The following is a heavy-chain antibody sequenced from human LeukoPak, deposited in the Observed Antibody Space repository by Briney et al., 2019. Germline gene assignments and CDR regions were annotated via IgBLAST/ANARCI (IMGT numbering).Heavy chain of an antibody. V-gene: IGHV4-4*02. CDR2: IYHSGST. J-gene: IGHJ4*02. CDR1: GGSISSSNW. D-gene: IGHD2-21*01. CDR3: ARHIYYFDS. Sequence: SETLSLTCAVSGGSISSSNWWTWVRQPPGKGLEWIGEIYHSGSTNYNPSLKSRVTISVDKSKNQFSLQLNSVTPEDTAVYYCARHIYYFDSWGQGTLVTVSS.